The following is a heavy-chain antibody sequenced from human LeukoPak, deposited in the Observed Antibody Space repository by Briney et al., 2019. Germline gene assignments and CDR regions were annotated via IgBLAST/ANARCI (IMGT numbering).Heavy chain of an antibody. CDR2: IYSGGST. CDR3: ARDGGYSYGSVASDY. J-gene: IGHJ4*02. Sequence: GGSLRLPCAASGFTVSRNYMSWVRQAPGKGLEWVSVIYSGGSTYYADSVKGRFTISRDNSKNTLYLQMNSLRAEDTAVYYCARDGGYSYGSVASDYWGQGTLVTVSS. V-gene: IGHV3-53*01. D-gene: IGHD5-18*01. CDR1: GFTVSRNY.